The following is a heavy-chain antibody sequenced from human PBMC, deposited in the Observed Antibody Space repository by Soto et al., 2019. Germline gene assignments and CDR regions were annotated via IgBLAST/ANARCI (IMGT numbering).Heavy chain of an antibody. D-gene: IGHD1-26*01. Sequence: SETLSLTYDVYGGSFNGYYWSWIRQPPGKGLEWIGEINHSGNTNYNVSLKSRVTISVDTSKNQFSLKLSSVTAADTAVYYCARVPLGGTYCYDYWGQGNLVT. V-gene: IGHV4-34*01. CDR3: ARVPLGGTYCYDY. J-gene: IGHJ4*02. CDR2: INHSGNT. CDR1: GGSFNGYY.